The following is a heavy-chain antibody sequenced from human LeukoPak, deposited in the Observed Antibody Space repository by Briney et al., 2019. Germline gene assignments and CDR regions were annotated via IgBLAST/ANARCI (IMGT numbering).Heavy chain of an antibody. CDR3: AGGYYDSSGYYEQPPDDY. J-gene: IGHJ4*02. D-gene: IGHD3-22*01. V-gene: IGHV3-23*01. CDR1: GFTFSSYA. Sequence: GGSLRLSCAASGFTFSSYAMSWVRQAPGKGPEWVSAISGSGGSTYYADSVKGRFTISRDNSKNTLYLQMNSLRAEDTAVYYCAGGYYDSSGYYEQPPDDYWGQGTLVTVSS. CDR2: ISGSGGST.